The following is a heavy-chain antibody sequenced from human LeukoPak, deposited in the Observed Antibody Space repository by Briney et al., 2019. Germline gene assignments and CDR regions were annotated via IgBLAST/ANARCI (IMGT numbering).Heavy chain of an antibody. D-gene: IGHD3-10*01. CDR1: GDSISSGDYY. Sequence: SETLSLTCTVSGDSISSGDYYWSWIRQPAGKGLEWIGRISSSGSTNYNPSLKSRVAMSVDTSKNQFSLRLSSVTAADTAVYYCARDPDPYGSGNFDFWGQGTLVTVSS. V-gene: IGHV4-61*02. CDR3: ARDPDPYGSGNFDF. CDR2: ISSSGST. J-gene: IGHJ4*02.